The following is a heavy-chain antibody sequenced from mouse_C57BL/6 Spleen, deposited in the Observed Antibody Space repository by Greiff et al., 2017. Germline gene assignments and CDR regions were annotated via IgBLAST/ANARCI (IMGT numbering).Heavy chain of an antibody. J-gene: IGHJ4*01. V-gene: IGHV1-63*01. CDR3: ARIITERYAMDY. CDR1: GYTFTNYW. D-gene: IGHD1-1*01. Sequence: QVQLQQSGAELVRPGTSVTMSCKASGYTFTNYWLGWAKQRPGHGLEWLGDIYPGGGYTNYTEKFKGKATLTADKSSSTAYMQFSSLTSEDSAIYYCARIITERYAMDYWGQGTSVTVSS. CDR2: IYPGGGYT.